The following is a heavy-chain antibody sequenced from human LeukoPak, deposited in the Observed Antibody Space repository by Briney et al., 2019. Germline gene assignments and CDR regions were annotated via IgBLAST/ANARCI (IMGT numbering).Heavy chain of an antibody. V-gene: IGHV4-38-2*02. D-gene: IGHD3-16*01. Sequence: SETLSLTCTVSDYSISSGHYWGWIRQPPGKGLEWIGSIYHSGSTYYNPSLKSRVTISVDTSKNQFSLNLSSVTAADTAVYYCARLITAFQAFDSWGQGTLVTVSS. J-gene: IGHJ4*02. CDR3: ARLITAFQAFDS. CDR2: IYHSGST. CDR1: DYSISSGHY.